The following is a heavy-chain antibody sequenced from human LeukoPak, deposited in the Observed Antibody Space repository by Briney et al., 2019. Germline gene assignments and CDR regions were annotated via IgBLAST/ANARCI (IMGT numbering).Heavy chain of an antibody. V-gene: IGHV4-34*01. CDR2: INHSGST. J-gene: IGHJ4*02. CDR1: GGSFSGYY. D-gene: IGHD3-22*01. CDR3: ARGGYYYDSSGYYRFDY. Sequence: SETLSLTCAVYGGSFSGYYWSWIRQPPGKGLEWIGEINHSGSTNYNPPLKSRVTISVDTSKNQFSLKLSSVTAADTAVYYCARGGYYYDSSGYYRFDYWGQGTLVTVSS.